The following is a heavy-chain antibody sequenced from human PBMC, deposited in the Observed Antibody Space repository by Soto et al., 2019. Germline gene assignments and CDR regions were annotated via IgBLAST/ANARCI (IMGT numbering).Heavy chain of an antibody. V-gene: IGHV1-69*13. CDR3: ARGVYTAMVPHYFDY. Sequence: SVKVSCKASGGTFSSYAVSWVRQAPGQGLEWMGGIIPIVNTANYGQKFQGRVTNTANYAQKFQGRVTITADESTSTVYMELSSLRSEDTALYYFARGVYTAMVPHYFDYWGQGTLVTVSS. CDR2: IIPIVNTA. CDR1: GGTFSSYA. J-gene: IGHJ4*02. D-gene: IGHD5-18*01.